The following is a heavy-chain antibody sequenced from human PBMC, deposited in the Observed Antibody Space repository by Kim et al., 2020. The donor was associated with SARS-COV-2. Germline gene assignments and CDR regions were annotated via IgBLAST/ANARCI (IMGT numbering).Heavy chain of an antibody. Sequence: GGSLRLSCAASGFPFSSYSMNWVRQAPGKGLEWVSYISSSSSTIYYADSVQGRFTISRDNGKNSLYLQMNSRRDEDRAVYYCAKRETRSGSYYRQYYYGMEVWGQGATVTAS. CDR2: ISSSSSTI. CDR3: AKRETRSGSYYRQYYYGMEV. CDR1: GFPFSSYS. V-gene: IGHV3-48*02. J-gene: IGHJ6*02. D-gene: IGHD1-26*01.